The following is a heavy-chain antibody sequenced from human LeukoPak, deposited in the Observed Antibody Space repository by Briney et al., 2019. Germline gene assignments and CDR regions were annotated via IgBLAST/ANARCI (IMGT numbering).Heavy chain of an antibody. J-gene: IGHJ4*02. CDR1: GFTFSNYW. CDR3: TRTPDGVDY. V-gene: IGHV3-7*01. Sequence: GVSLRLSCAASGFTFSNYWMTWVRQAPGKGLEWVANIKEDGSEIFYVDSVKGRFTISRDNARNSLYLQMNSLRAEDTAVYYCTRTPDGVDYWGQGTLVTVFS. CDR2: IKEDGSEI. D-gene: IGHD3-10*01.